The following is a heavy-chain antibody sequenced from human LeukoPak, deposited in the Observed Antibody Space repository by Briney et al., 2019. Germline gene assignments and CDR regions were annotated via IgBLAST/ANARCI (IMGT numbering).Heavy chain of an antibody. J-gene: IGHJ6*03. V-gene: IGHV3-30*18. D-gene: IGHD2-8*01. CDR3: AKDRCSNGIGCYYYYMDV. Sequence: GGSLRLSCAASGFTFSNYAMHWVRQAPGKGLEWVAVISYDGINKFYADSVKGRFTLSRDNSKNILYLQMNSLRTEDTAVYYCAKDRCSNGIGCYYYYMDVWGKGTTVTISS. CDR2: ISYDGINK. CDR1: GFTFSNYA.